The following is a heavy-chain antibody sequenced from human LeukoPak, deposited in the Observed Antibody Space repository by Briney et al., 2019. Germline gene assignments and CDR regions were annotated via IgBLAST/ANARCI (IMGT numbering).Heavy chain of an antibody. V-gene: IGHV5-51*01. D-gene: IGHD2-15*01. CDR1: GYSFTSYW. Sequence: GESLKISCKGSGYSFTSYWIGWVRQMPGKGLEWMGIIYPGDSDTIYSPSFQGQVTISADKSISTAYLQCGSLKASDTAMYYCARLPGYCSGGSCYFDYWGQGTLVTVSS. CDR2: IYPGDSDT. CDR3: ARLPGYCSGGSCYFDY. J-gene: IGHJ4*02.